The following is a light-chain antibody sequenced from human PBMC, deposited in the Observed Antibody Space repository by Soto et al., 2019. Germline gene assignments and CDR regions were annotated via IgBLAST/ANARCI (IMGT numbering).Light chain of an antibody. Sequence: DIQMTQSPSSLSASVGDRVTITCRASESISTWLAWYQQKPGKAPKLLIYGASSLESGVPPRFSGDGSEKEFPLTISSLQRDDFGAYYCQQYSRLWSFGQGTKV. J-gene: IGKJ1*01. CDR2: GAS. V-gene: IGKV1-5*03. CDR3: QQYSRLWS. CDR1: ESISTW.